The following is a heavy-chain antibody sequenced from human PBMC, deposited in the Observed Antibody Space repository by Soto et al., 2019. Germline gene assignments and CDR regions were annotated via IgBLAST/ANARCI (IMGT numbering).Heavy chain of an antibody. CDR3: ARESYDSSGSYNWFDP. Sequence: SETLSLTCAVSGGSISSSNWWSWVRQPPGKGLEWIGEIYHSGSTNYNPSLKSRVTISVDKSKNQFSLKLSSVTAADTAVYYCARESYDSSGSYNWFDPWGQGTLVTVSS. CDR2: IYHSGST. V-gene: IGHV4-4*02. CDR1: GGSISSSNW. J-gene: IGHJ5*02. D-gene: IGHD3-22*01.